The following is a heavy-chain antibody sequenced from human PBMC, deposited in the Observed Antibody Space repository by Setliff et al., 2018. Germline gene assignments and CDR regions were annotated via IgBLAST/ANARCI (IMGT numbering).Heavy chain of an antibody. CDR1: GGALSNYG. J-gene: IGHJ6*03. D-gene: IGHD2-21*02. CDR3: ARESVVVVTTTNYYYYIDV. Sequence: RASVKVSCKASGGALSNYGITWVRQAPGQGLEWMGGIIPIFGTTTYAQKFLGRVTITTDESSSTGYMELSSLRSEDTAVYFCARESVVVVTTTNYYYYIDVWGEGTTVTVSS. CDR2: IIPIFGTT. V-gene: IGHV1-69*05.